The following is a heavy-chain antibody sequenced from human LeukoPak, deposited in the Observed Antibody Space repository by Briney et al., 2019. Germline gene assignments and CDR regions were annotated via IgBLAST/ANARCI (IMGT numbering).Heavy chain of an antibody. V-gene: IGHV5-51*01. Sequence: GESLKISCKGSGYSFTSYWIGWVRQMPGKGLEWMGIIYPGDSDTRYSPSFQGQVTISADKSISTAYLQWSSLKASDTAMYYCARHLEGEQLSVSYMDVWGKGTTVTVSS. D-gene: IGHD6-6*01. CDR3: ARHLEGEQLSVSYMDV. CDR1: GYSFTSYW. CDR2: IYPGDSDT. J-gene: IGHJ6*03.